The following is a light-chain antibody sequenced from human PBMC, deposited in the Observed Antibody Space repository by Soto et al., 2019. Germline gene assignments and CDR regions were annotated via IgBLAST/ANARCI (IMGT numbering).Light chain of an antibody. CDR2: RAS. CDR3: QQYNNWPPVT. CDR1: QNIYSN. V-gene: IGKV3-15*01. J-gene: IGKJ1*01. Sequence: IVMTQSPATLSVSPGGRATFSCRASQNIYSNIAWYQQRPGQAPRLLIYRASTRATGVPARFSGSGSGTEFTLTISSLQSEDFAVYYCQQYNNWPPVTFGQGTKVDIK.